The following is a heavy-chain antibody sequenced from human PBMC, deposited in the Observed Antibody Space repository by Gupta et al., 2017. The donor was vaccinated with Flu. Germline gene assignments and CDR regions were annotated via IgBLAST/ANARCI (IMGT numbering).Heavy chain of an antibody. J-gene: IGHJ4*02. CDR2: ISGSGGST. V-gene: IGHV3-23*01. CDR3: AKLDGDYVGIIDY. Sequence: EVQLLVSGGGLVQPGVSLRLSCAASGFTFSSCAINWVRQAPGKGLEWVSAISGSGGSTYYADSVKGRFTISRDNSKNTLYLQMNSLRAEDTAVYYCAKLDGDYVGIIDYWGQGTLVTVSS. CDR1: GFTFSSCA. D-gene: IGHD4-17*01.